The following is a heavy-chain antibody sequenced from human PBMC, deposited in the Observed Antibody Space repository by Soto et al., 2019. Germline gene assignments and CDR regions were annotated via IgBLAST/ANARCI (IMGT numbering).Heavy chain of an antibody. J-gene: IGHJ5*02. D-gene: IGHD2-2*01. CDR1: GFTFSSYA. Sequence: EVQLLESGGGLVKSGGSLRLSCVASGFTFSSYAMRWVRQAPGKGLEWVSAISGSGDSTYYADSVKGRFTITRDNSKKTLYLKMNSLRAEYTAIDYSADDNVVAPEVGNWLDPWGQGTLVTVSS. CDR3: ADDNVVAPEVGNWLDP. V-gene: IGHV3-23*01. CDR2: ISGSGDST.